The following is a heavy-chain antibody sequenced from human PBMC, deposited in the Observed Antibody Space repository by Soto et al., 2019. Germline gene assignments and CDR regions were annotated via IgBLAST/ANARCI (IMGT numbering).Heavy chain of an antibody. CDR3: AKGGNVLRYFDWSGDYFDY. CDR2: ISGSGGST. CDR1: GFTFSSYA. J-gene: IGHJ4*02. Sequence: HPGGSLRLSCAASGFTFSSYAMSWVRQAPGKGLEWVSAISGSGGSTYYADSVKGRFTISRDNSKNTLYLQMNSLRAEDTAVYYCAKGGNVLRYFDWSGDYFDYWGQGTLVTVSS. D-gene: IGHD3-9*01. V-gene: IGHV3-23*01.